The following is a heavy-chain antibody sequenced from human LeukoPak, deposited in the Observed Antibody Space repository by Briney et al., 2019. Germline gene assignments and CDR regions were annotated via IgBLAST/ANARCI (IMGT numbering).Heavy chain of an antibody. CDR3: ARDALLVAAAPDAFDI. J-gene: IGHJ3*02. CDR1: GYTFTGYY. Sequence: ASVKVSCKASGYTFTGYYMHWVRQAPGQGREWMGWNNPNSGGTNYAQKFQGRVTMTRDTSISTAYMELSRLRSDDTAVYYCARDALLVAAAPDAFDIWGQGTMVTVSS. V-gene: IGHV1-2*02. CDR2: NNPNSGGT. D-gene: IGHD2-2*01.